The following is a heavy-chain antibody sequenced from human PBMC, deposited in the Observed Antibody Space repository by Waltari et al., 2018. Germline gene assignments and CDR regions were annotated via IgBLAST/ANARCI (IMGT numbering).Heavy chain of an antibody. CDR3: ARGILEWPYGDYFDY. V-gene: IGHV4-61*02. D-gene: IGHD3-3*01. J-gene: IGHJ4*02. CDR1: GGSISSGSYY. Sequence: QVQLQESGPGLVKPSQTLSLTCTVSGGSISSGSYYWSWIRQPAGKGLEWIGRIYTSGSTNYNPSLKSRVTISVDTSKNQFSLKLSSVTAADTAVYYCARGILEWPYGDYFDYWGQGTLVTVSS. CDR2: IYTSGST.